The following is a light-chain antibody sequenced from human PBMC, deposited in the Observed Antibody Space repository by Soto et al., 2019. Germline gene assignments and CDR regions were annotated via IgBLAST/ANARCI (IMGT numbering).Light chain of an antibody. Sequence: QSVLTQPPSVSAAPGQKVTISCSGSSSNIGNNYVSWYQQLPGTAPKLPIYDNDQRYSGIPDRFSGSKSGTSGTLGITGLQTGDEADYYCGTWDSSLSTHVFGSGTKVTVL. CDR2: DND. CDR1: SSNIGNNY. CDR3: GTWDSSLSTHV. J-gene: IGLJ1*01. V-gene: IGLV1-51*01.